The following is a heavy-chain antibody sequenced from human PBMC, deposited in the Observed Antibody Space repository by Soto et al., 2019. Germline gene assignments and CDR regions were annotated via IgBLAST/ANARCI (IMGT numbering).Heavy chain of an antibody. D-gene: IGHD4-4*01. Sequence: GGSLRLSCAASGFTFSSYAMSWVRQAPGKGLEWVSAISGSGGSTYYADSVKGRFTISRDNSKNTLYLQMNSLRAEDTAVYYCAKDRATVTTTPLNWFDPWGQGTLVTVS. CDR2: ISGSGGST. CDR1: GFTFSSYA. V-gene: IGHV3-23*01. CDR3: AKDRATVTTTPLNWFDP. J-gene: IGHJ5*02.